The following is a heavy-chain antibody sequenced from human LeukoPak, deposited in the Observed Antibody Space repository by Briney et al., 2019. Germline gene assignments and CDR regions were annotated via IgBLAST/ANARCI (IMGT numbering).Heavy chain of an antibody. CDR2: IKQDGSEK. CDR3: AKGYSYRRFDY. J-gene: IGHJ4*02. Sequence: GGSLRLSCAASGFTFSSYWMSWVRQAPGKGLEWVANIKQDGSEKYYVDSVKGRFTISRDNAKNSLYLQMNSLRAEDTAVYYCAKGYSYRRFDYWGQGTLVTVSS. CDR1: GFTFSSYW. V-gene: IGHV3-7*03. D-gene: IGHD5-18*01.